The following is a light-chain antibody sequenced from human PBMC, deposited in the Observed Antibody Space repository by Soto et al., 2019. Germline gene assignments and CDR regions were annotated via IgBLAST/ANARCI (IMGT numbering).Light chain of an antibody. J-gene: IGLJ2*01. Sequence: QSALTQPGSVSGSPGQSITISCSGTSSDIGSYKLVSWYQQHPCKAPKVIIFEGSRLPSGVSSRFSGSKSGNTASLTISGLRPEDEADYYCSSYAGSNILVVFGGGTKLTVL. V-gene: IGLV2-23*01. CDR3: SSYAGSNILVV. CDR2: EGS. CDR1: SSDIGSYKL.